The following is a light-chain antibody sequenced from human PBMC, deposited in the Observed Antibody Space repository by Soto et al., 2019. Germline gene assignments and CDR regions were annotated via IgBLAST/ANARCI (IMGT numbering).Light chain of an antibody. V-gene: IGKV3-20*01. J-gene: IGKJ1*01. CDR2: AAS. CDR1: QSVSSSY. CDR3: QQYGSSPTT. Sequence: EIVLTQSPGTLSLSPGERATLSCRASQSVSSSYLAWYQHKVGQAPRLLIYAASSRATGIPDRFSGGGSGTDFTLTISRLEPEDFAVYYCQQYGSSPTTFGQGTKVDI.